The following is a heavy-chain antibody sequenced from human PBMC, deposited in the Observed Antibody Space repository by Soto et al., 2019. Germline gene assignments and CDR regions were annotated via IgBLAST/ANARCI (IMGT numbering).Heavy chain of an antibody. CDR3: ARDRAYSRFDY. D-gene: IGHD4-4*01. CDR1: GFSFSSAW. CDR2: MDEDGSER. J-gene: IGHJ4*02. Sequence: GGSLRLSCAVSGFSFSSAWMTWIRQAPGKGLERVAIMDEDGSERYYVDSVKGRFTISRDNAKNALFLQMNSLRVEDTAVYFCARDRAYSRFDYWGQGSLVTVSS. V-gene: IGHV3-7*03.